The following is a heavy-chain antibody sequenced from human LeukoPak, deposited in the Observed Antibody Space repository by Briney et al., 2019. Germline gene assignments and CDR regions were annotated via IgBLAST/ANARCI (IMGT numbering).Heavy chain of an antibody. V-gene: IGHV3-21*01. Sequence: GGSLRLSCAASGFTFSSYSMNWVRQAPGKGLEGVSSISSSSSYIYYADSVKGRFTISRDNPKNSLYLQMNSLGAEDTAVYYCARDRIQLWLDAFDIWGQGTMVTVSS. D-gene: IGHD5-18*01. CDR3: ARDRIQLWLDAFDI. CDR1: GFTFSSYS. J-gene: IGHJ3*02. CDR2: ISSSSSYI.